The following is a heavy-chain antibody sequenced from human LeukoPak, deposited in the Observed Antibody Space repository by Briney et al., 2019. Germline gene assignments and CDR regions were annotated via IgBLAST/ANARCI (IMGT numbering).Heavy chain of an antibody. V-gene: IGHV5-51*01. D-gene: IGHD2-8*01. J-gene: IGHJ4*02. Sequence: GESLKISCKGSGYTFNTCLIVWVRQMPGKGLEWMGIIYPGDSDTRYSPSFQGQVTISADKSISTAYLQWSSLKASDTAMYYCASYVDAIDYWGQGTLVTVSS. CDR2: IYPGDSDT. CDR1: GYTFNTCL. CDR3: ASYVDAIDY.